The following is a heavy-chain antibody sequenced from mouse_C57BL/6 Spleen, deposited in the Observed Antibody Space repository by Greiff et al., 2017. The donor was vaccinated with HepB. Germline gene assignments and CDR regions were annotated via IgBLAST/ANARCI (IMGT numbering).Heavy chain of an antibody. Sequence: VQLQQSGPELVKPGASVKISCKASGYTFTDYYMNWVKQSHGKSLEWIGDINPNNGGTSYNQKFKGKATLTVDKSSSTAYMELRSLTSEDSAVYYCARSGDYYGSSPYYYAMDYWGQGTSVTVSS. CDR1: GYTFTDYY. D-gene: IGHD1-1*01. J-gene: IGHJ4*01. CDR3: ARSGDYYGSSPYYYAMDY. CDR2: INPNNGGT. V-gene: IGHV1-26*01.